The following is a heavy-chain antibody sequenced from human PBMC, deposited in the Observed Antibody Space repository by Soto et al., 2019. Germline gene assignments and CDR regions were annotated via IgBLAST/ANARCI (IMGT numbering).Heavy chain of an antibody. J-gene: IGHJ4*01. D-gene: IGHD2-21*01. CDR2: ITYNGDT. Sequence: ASLKVSCKASGYTFTSYGISWVRQAPGQGLEWMGWITYNGDTNYPQKLQGRVTMTTDTSTSTAYMELRSLRSDDTDVYYCARVVITNYGVLDYWG. CDR1: GYTFTSYG. V-gene: IGHV1-18*01. CDR3: ARVVITNYGVLDY.